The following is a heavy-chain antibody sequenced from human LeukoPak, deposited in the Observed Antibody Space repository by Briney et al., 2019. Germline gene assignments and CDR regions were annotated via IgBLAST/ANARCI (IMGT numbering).Heavy chain of an antibody. J-gene: IGHJ5*02. D-gene: IGHD5-12*01. Sequence: GASVKVSCKASGGTFSSYAISWVRQAPGQGLEWMGRIIPILGIANYAQKFQGRVTITADKSTSTAYMELSSLRSEDTAVYYCATNPAIVATRPNWFDPWGQGTLVTVSS. V-gene: IGHV1-69*04. CDR1: GGTFSSYA. CDR3: ATNPAIVATRPNWFDP. CDR2: IIPILGIA.